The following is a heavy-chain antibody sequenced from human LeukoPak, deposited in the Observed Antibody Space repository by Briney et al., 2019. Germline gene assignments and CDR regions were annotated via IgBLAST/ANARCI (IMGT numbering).Heavy chain of an antibody. D-gene: IGHD3-22*01. J-gene: IGHJ4*02. Sequence: GESLKISCKGSGYSFTSYWIGWVRQMPGKGLEWMGIIYPGVSDTRYSPSFQGQVTISADKSISTAYLQWSSLKASDTAMYYCARHYSYYDSSGYYPYYFDYWGQGTLVTVSS. CDR3: ARHYSYYDSSGYYPYYFDY. CDR2: IYPGVSDT. V-gene: IGHV5-51*01. CDR1: GYSFTSYW.